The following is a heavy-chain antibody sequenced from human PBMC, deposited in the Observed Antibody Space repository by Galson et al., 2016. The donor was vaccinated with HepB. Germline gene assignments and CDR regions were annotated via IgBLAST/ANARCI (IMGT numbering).Heavy chain of an antibody. CDR2: INGDGSTT. CDR1: GFTFSSYW. CDR3: ARGSRGVDV. D-gene: IGHD2-15*01. J-gene: IGHJ6*02. V-gene: IGHV3-74*01. Sequence: SLRLSCAASGFTFSSYWMYWVRQAPGKGLVWVSHINGDGSTTIYADSVKGRFTISRDNAENTLYLQMNSLRADDTAVYYCARGSRGVDVWGQGTTVTVSS.